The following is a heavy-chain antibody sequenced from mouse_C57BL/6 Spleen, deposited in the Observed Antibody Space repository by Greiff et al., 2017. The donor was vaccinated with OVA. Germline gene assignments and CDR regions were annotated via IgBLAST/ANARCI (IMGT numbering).Heavy chain of an antibody. V-gene: IGHV1-4*01. Sequence: VQLKESGAELARPGASVKMSCKASGYTFTSYTMHWVKQRPGQGLEWIGYINPSSGYTKYNQKFKDKATLTADKSSSTAYMQLSSLTSEDSAVYYCASYGSSYEAMDYWGQGTSVTVSS. J-gene: IGHJ4*01. CDR3: ASYGSSYEAMDY. D-gene: IGHD1-1*01. CDR2: INPSSGYT. CDR1: GYTFTSYT.